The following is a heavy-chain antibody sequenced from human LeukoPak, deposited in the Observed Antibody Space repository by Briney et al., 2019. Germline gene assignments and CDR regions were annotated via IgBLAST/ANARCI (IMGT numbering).Heavy chain of an antibody. CDR1: GYSISSGYY. J-gene: IGHJ4*02. CDR2: IYHSGST. D-gene: IGHD2-2*01. Sequence: SETLSLTCAVPGYSISSGYYWGWIRQPPGKGLGWIGSIYHSGSTYYNPSLKSRVTISVDTSKNQFSLKLSSVTAADTAVYYCARLFEPPMIVVVPAAPDYWGQGTLVTVSS. CDR3: ARLFEPPMIVVVPAAPDY. V-gene: IGHV4-38-2*01.